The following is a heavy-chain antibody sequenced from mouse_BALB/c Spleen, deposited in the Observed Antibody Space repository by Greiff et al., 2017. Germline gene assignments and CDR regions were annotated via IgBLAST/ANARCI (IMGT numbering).Heavy chain of an antibody. D-gene: IGHD2-1*01. V-gene: IGHV1-26*01. J-gene: IGHJ4*01. CDR1: GYSFTGYY. CDR2: INPYNGAT. Sequence: EVQLQQSGPELVKPGASVKISCKASGYSFTGYYMHWVKQSHVKSLEWIGRINPYNGATSYNQNFKDKASLTVDKSSSTAYMELHSLTSEDSAVYYCADGKGDAMDYWGQGTSVTVSS. CDR3: ADGKGDAMDY.